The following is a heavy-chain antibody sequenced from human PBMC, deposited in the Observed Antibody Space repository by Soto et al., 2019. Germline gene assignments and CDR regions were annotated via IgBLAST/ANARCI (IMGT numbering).Heavy chain of an antibody. CDR3: ARGGGFLTYYVMNV. Sequence: SETLSLTCIVSGDSVTSGSYYWTWLRQPPGKGLEWIGYISYTGRTKYNPSLQSRVTISVDTSKNDFSLNLSSVTAADTAVYFWARGGGFLTYYVMNVGGHGTAATFP. J-gene: IGHJ6*02. CDR2: ISYTGRT. D-gene: IGHD3-16*01. V-gene: IGHV4-61*03. CDR1: GDSVTSGSYY.